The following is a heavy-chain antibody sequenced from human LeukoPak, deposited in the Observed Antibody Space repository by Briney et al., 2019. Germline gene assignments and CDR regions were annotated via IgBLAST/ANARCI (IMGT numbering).Heavy chain of an antibody. CDR2: ISYSGST. CDR3: ARDVGYCSSTFCHNWFDP. V-gene: IGHV4-59*01. D-gene: IGHD2-2*02. CDR1: GGSISNYY. J-gene: IGHJ5*02. Sequence: PSETLSLTCTVSGGSISNYYWSWIRQSPQKGLEWIGYISYSGSTNYNPSLKSRVTISVDTSKNQFFLKLRSVTAADTAVYYCARDVGYCSSTFCHNWFDPWGQGILATVSS.